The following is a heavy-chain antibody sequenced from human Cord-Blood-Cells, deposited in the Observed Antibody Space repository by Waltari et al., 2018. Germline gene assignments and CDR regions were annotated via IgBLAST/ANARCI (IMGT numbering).Heavy chain of an antibody. J-gene: IGHJ4*02. CDR2: ISYDGGNK. Sequence: QVQLVESGGGVVQPGRSLRLSCAASGFTFSSYAMHWVRQAPGKGLEWVAVISYDGGNKSFADSGKGRLTVSRNSSKSTLYLQMNSLRAEDTAVYYCARDREYYDFWSGSVDYWGQGTLVTVSS. V-gene: IGHV3-30-3*01. D-gene: IGHD3-3*01. CDR3: ARDREYYDFWSGSVDY. CDR1: GFTFSSYA.